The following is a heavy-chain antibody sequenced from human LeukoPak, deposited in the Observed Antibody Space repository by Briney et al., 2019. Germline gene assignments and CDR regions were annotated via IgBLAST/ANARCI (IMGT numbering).Heavy chain of an antibody. CDR3: ARRGSSNYEFDS. CDR2: IYYSGST. CDR1: GGSISSHF. J-gene: IGHJ5*01. V-gene: IGHV4-59*11. Sequence: SETLSLTCTVSGGSISSHFWSWIRQPPGKGLEWIGYIYYSGSTNYNPSLKGRVTISVDTSKNQFSLKLSSVTAADTAVYYCARRGSSNYEFDSWGRGTLVTVSS. D-gene: IGHD4-11*01.